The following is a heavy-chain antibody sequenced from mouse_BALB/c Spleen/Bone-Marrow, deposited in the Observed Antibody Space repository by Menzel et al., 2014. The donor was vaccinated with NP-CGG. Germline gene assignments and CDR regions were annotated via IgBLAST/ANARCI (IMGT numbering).Heavy chain of an antibody. V-gene: IGHV14-3*02. Sequence: VQLQQSGAELVKPGASVKLSCTAFGFNIKDTYMHWVKQRPEQGLEWIGRIDPANGNTKYDPKFQGKATITADTSSNTAYLQLSSLTSEDTAVYYCARSYGSSPFDYWGQGTTLTVSS. CDR3: ARSYGSSPFDY. J-gene: IGHJ2*01. CDR2: IDPANGNT. D-gene: IGHD1-1*01. CDR1: GFNIKDTY.